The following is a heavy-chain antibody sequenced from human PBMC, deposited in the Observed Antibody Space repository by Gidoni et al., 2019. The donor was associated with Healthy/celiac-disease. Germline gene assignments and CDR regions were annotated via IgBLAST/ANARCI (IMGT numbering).Heavy chain of an antibody. V-gene: IGHV3-73*01. J-gene: IGHJ4*02. CDR1: GFTFSGSA. Sequence: EVQLVESGGGLVQPGGSLKLSCAAPGFTFSGSALHWVRQASGKGLEWVGRIRSKANSYATAYAASVKGRFTISRDDSKNTAYLQMNSLKTEDTAVYYCTRQKLVGATLTFDYWGQGTLVTVSS. CDR2: IRSKANSYAT. CDR3: TRQKLVGATLTFDY. D-gene: IGHD1-26*01.